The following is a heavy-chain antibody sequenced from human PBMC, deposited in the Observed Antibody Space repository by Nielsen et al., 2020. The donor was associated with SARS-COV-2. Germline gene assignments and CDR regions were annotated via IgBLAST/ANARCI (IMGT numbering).Heavy chain of an antibody. CDR2: IYYSGST. V-gene: IGHV4-39*01. CDR3: ARHGDILTGYRYYMDV. D-gene: IGHD3-9*01. J-gene: IGHJ6*03. CDR1: GGSISSRTEY. Sequence: SETLSLTCTVSGGSISSRTEYWGWIRQPPGKELEWIGSIYYSGSTYYNPSLKSRVTISVDTSKNQFSLKLSSVTAADTAVYYCARHGDILTGYRYYMDVWGKGTTVTVSS.